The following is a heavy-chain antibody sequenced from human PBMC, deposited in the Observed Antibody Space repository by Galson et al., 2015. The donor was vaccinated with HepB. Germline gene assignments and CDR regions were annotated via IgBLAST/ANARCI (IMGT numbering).Heavy chain of an antibody. CDR1: GFTFSGFW. CDR2: LNPDGSER. V-gene: IGHV3-7*01. Sequence: SLRLSCAASGFTFSGFWMTWVRQAPGKGLEWVATLNPDGSERHYVESVKGRFTISRDNAKDSLYLQMNSLRAEDTAVYYCARDHAYSYVYFSAYYYGMDVWGQGTTVNVSS. J-gene: IGHJ6*02. D-gene: IGHD5-18*01. CDR3: ARDHAYSYVYFSAYYYGMDV.